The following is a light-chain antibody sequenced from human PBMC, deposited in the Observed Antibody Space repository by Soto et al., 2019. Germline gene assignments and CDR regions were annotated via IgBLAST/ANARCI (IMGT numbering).Light chain of an antibody. V-gene: IGKV1-5*03. CDR1: QSISSW. CDR2: KAS. Sequence: DIQMTQSPSTLSASVGDRITITCRASQSISSWLAWYQQKPGKAPKLLIYKASSSESGVPSRFSGSGSGTEFTLTISSLQPDDSATYYCQQYESGWTFGQGTKLEIK. CDR3: QQYESGWT. J-gene: IGKJ1*01.